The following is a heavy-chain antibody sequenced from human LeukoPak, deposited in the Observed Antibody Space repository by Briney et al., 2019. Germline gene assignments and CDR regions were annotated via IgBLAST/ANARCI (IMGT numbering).Heavy chain of an antibody. CDR2: IYTSGST. V-gene: IGHV4-4*07. D-gene: IGHD3-16*01. CDR3: ARVGDYALKD. Sequence: PSETLSLTCTVSGGSISNYYWSWIRQPAGKGLEWIGRIYTSGSTNYNPSLKSRVTMSVDTSKNQCTLKLNSVTAADTAVYYCARVGDYALKDWGQGTRVTVSS. CDR1: GGSISNYY. J-gene: IGHJ4*02.